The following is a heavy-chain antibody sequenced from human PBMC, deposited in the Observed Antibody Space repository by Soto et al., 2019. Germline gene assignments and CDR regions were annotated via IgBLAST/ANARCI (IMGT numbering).Heavy chain of an antibody. Sequence: QVQLVQSGGEVKQPGALVKVSCKTSGYTFSNYGISWVRQAPGQGLEWVGWISGYNGNTKHAQNVQGRVTLTTDTSTSTAYMELRSLTSDDTAVYYCARDRDTSGWYRSNYWGQGTLVSVSS. V-gene: IGHV1-18*01. CDR1: GYTFSNYG. D-gene: IGHD6-19*01. J-gene: IGHJ4*02. CDR2: ISGYNGNT. CDR3: ARDRDTSGWYRSNY.